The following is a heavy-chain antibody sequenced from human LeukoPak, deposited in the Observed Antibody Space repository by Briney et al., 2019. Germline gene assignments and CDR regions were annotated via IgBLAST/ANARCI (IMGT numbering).Heavy chain of an antibody. V-gene: IGHV6-1*01. J-gene: IGHJ4*02. CDR1: GDSVSSNSAA. Sequence: SQILSLTCAISGDSVSSNSAAWNWIRQSPSRALEWLGRTYYRSKWYNDYAVSVKSRITINPDTSKNQFSLQLNSVTPEDTAVYYCARDPGYDSSAYYPFYFDYWGQGTLVTVSS. CDR2: TYYRSKWYN. D-gene: IGHD3-22*01. CDR3: ARDPGYDSSAYYPFYFDY.